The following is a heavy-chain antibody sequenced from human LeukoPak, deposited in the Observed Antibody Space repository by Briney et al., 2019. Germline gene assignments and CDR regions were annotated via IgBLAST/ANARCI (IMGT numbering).Heavy chain of an antibody. Sequence: GGSLRLSCAASGXTFSNYAMSWVRQAPGKGLEWVSGISGTYGNTWYADSVKGRSTISRDDSKNTVYLQMNSLRADDTAIYYCAKDYVNLGHCIGGICYPFDYWGQGTLVTVSS. V-gene: IGHV3-23*01. CDR3: AKDYVNLGHCIGGICYPFDY. CDR2: ISGTYGNT. D-gene: IGHD2-15*01. CDR1: GXTFSNYA. J-gene: IGHJ4*02.